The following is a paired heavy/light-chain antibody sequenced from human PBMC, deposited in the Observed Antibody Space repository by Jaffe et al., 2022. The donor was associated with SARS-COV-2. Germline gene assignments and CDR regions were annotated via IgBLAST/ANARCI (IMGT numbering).Heavy chain of an antibody. CDR2: INQDGSDK. CDR3: ADYCTFLSCSGDRGGSFDS. V-gene: IGHV3-7*01. CDR1: GFTFRNYW. D-gene: IGHD2-8*01. Sequence: EVQLVESGGGLVQPGGSLRLSCAASGFTFRNYWMSWVRQAPGKGLEWVANINQDGSDKYYVDSVRGRFTISRDNAKNSMYLEMNSLRAEDTAMYYCADYCTFLSCSGDRGGSFDSWGQGTLVTVSS. J-gene: IGHJ4*02.
Light chain of an antibody. V-gene: IGKV1-12*01. CDR3: QQALTYPIT. CDR2: TAS. CDR1: QGIRNW. Sequence: DIQMTQSPSSVSASVGDRVTITCRASQGIRNWLAWYQQKPGKAPKLLIYTASSLQSGVPSRFSGSGSGTEFTLTISGLQPEDFATYYCQQALTYPITFGQGTRLEIK. J-gene: IGKJ5*01.